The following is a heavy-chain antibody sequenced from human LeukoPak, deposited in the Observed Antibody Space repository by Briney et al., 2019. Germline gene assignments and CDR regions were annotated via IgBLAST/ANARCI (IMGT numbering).Heavy chain of an antibody. D-gene: IGHD2-21*01. J-gene: IGHJ3*02. CDR1: GGSFSGYY. CDR2: INHSGST. V-gene: IGHV4-34*01. Sequence: SETLSLTCAVYGGSFSGYYWSWIRQPPGRGLEWIGEINHSGSTNYNPSLKSRVTISVDTSKNQFSLKLSSGTAADTAVYYCARGLIPHAFDIWGQGTMVTVSS. CDR3: ARGLIPHAFDI.